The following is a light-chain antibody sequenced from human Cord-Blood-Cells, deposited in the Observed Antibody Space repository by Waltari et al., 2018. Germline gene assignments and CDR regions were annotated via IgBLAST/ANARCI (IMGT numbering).Light chain of an antibody. Sequence: QSVLTQPPSVSGAPGQRVTISCPGSSSNIGAGYDVHWYQQLPGTAPKPLIYGNSNRPSGVPDRFSGSKSGTSASLAITGLQAEDEADYYCQSYDSSLSGSSVFGGGTKLTVL. CDR2: GNS. CDR3: QSYDSSLSGSSV. V-gene: IGLV1-40*01. J-gene: IGLJ3*02. CDR1: SSNIGAGYD.